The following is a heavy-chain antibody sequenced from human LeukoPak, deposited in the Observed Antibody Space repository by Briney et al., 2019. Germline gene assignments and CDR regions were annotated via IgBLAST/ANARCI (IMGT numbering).Heavy chain of an antibody. D-gene: IGHD2-21*01. J-gene: IGHJ4*02. CDR3: AGAIGYFDY. Sequence: YPGGSLRLSCAASGPTFSSHAMHWVRQAPGKGLEWVGVISPDGSNQYYIDSVKGRFTISRDNSKNTLYLQMNSLRTEDTAVYYCAGAIGYFDYWGQGTLVTVSS. V-gene: IGHV3-30*03. CDR2: ISPDGSNQ. CDR1: GPTFSSHA.